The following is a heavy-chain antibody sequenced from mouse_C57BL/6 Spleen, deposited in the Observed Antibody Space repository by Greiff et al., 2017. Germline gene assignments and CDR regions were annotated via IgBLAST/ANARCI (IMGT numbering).Heavy chain of an antibody. V-gene: IGHV5-17*01. D-gene: IGHD3-1*01. Sequence: EVQLVASGGGLVKPGGSLTLSCAASGFTFSDYGMHWVRQAPEQGLAWVAYISSGRSTIYYSHTVQGRFTISRDHDKHTLFLQMTSLRSEDTATYYCDLSGVGYFDVWGTGTTVTVSS. CDR2: ISSGRSTI. CDR3: DLSGVGYFDV. CDR1: GFTFSDYG. J-gene: IGHJ1*03.